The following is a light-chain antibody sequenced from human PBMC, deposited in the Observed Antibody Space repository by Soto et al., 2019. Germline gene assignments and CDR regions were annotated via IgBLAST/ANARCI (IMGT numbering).Light chain of an antibody. CDR1: QRISNW. V-gene: IGKV1-12*01. J-gene: IGKJ2*01. Sequence: DIQVTQSPSSVSASVGDRVTITCRASQRISNWLAWYQQKPGKAPKLLIYTASTLQSGVPSRFSGTGSGTDFTLTISSLQPEDFATYYCQQANSFPLTFGQGTKLEI. CDR3: QQANSFPLT. CDR2: TAS.